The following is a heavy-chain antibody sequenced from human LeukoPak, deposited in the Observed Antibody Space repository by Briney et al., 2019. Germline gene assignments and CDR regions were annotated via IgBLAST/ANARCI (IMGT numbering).Heavy chain of an antibody. Sequence: PSETLSLTCIVSGGSISSSGYFWGWIRQPPGKGLEWIGTIYYSGSTVYNPSLKSRVTISVDTSKNQFSLKLTPVTAADTAVYYCARRRAVGTTLFDYWGQGTLVTVSS. CDR1: GGSISSSGYF. D-gene: IGHD1-26*01. CDR3: ARRRAVGTTLFDY. CDR2: IYYSGST. V-gene: IGHV4-39*01. J-gene: IGHJ4*02.